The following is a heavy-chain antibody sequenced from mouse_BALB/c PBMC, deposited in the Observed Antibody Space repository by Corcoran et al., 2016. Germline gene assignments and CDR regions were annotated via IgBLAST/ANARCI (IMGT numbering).Heavy chain of an antibody. CDR1: GYSFTGYY. V-gene: IGHV1-26*01. Sequence: EVQLKQSGPELVQPGASVKLSCKASGYSFTGYYMNWVKHSDVTSLEWIGSINPYNGATSYNQNFKDKDSLTVDKSSSTAYMELHSLTSEDSAGYYCARGRRYFDDWGQGTTLTVSS. CDR2: INPYNGAT. J-gene: IGHJ2*01. CDR3: ARGRRYFDD.